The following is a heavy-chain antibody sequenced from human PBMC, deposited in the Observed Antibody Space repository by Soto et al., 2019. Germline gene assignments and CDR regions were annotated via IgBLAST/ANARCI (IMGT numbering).Heavy chain of an antibody. CDR3: AREGYCSSTSCSNWFDP. V-gene: IGHV4-4*02. CDR1: GGSISSSNW. D-gene: IGHD2-2*01. Sequence: LSLTCAVSGGSISSSNWWSWVRQPPGKGLEWIGEIYHSGSTNYNPSLKSRVTISVDKSKNQFSLKLSSVTAADTAVYYCAREGYCSSTSCSNWFDPWGQGTLVTVSS. J-gene: IGHJ5*02. CDR2: IYHSGST.